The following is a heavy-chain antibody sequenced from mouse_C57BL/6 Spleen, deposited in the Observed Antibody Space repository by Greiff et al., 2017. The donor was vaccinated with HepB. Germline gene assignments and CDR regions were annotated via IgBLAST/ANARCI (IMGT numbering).Heavy chain of an antibody. J-gene: IGHJ3*01. Sequence: DVMLVESGEGLVKPGGSLKLSCAASGFTFSSYAMSWVRQTPEKRLEWVAYISSGGDYIYYADTVKGRFTISRDNARNTLYLQMSSLKSEDTAMYYCTRDPLDSSGYWFAYWGQGTLVTVSA. CDR1: GFTFSSYA. V-gene: IGHV5-9-1*02. D-gene: IGHD3-2*02. CDR2: ISSGGDYI. CDR3: TRDPLDSSGYWFAY.